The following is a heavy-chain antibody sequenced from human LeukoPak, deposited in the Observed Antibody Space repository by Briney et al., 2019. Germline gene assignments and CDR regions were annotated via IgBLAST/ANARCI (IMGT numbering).Heavy chain of an antibody. CDR1: GFTFSVAA. J-gene: IGHJ4*02. Sequence: GGSLRLSCAASGFTFSVAAMTWVRQAPGKGLEWVSSISSSSRYIYYADSVKGRFTISRDNAKNSLYLQMNSLRAEDTAVYYCARVSLGNDYGSGNYEYWGQGTLVTVSS. V-gene: IGHV3-21*01. CDR3: ARVSLGNDYGSGNYEY. D-gene: IGHD3-10*01. CDR2: ISSSSRYI.